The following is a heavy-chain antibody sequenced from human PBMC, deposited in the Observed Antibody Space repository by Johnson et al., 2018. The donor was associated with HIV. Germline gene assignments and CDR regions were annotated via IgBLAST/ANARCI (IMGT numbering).Heavy chain of an antibody. CDR2: IWKDGKTK. Sequence: VQLVESGGGVVQPGRSLRLSCAASGFMFSSYGMHWVRQAPGKGLEWLAVIWKDGKTKYYADSVEVRFTISRDNSKSTVFVQMNSLRAEDTAVYYCARDGGFSYFAFDIWGQGTTVAVSS. V-gene: IGHV3-33*01. J-gene: IGHJ3*02. D-gene: IGHD5-18*01. CDR3: ARDGGFSYFAFDI. CDR1: GFMFSSYG.